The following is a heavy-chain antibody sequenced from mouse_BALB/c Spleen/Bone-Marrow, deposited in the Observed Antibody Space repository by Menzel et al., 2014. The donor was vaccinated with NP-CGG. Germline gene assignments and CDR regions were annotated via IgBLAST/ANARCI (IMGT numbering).Heavy chain of an antibody. J-gene: IGHJ4*01. CDR3: SRGGNFDVMDY. V-gene: IGHV1S81*02. CDR1: GYTFTSYY. D-gene: IGHD2-1*01. Sequence: VQLQQPGAELVKPGASVKLSCKASGYTFTSYYMYWVKQRPGQGLEWIGGINPSNGVNNFNEKFKSKASLTVDKSSSTAYMQLSSLTSEDSAVYYCSRGGNFDVMDYWGQGTSVTVSS. CDR2: INPSNGVN.